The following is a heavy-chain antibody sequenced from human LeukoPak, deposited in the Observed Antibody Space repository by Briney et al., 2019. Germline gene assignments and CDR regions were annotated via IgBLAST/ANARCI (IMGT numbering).Heavy chain of an antibody. D-gene: IGHD3-22*01. J-gene: IGHJ3*02. CDR2: IYYSVST. CDR3: ATSRYYYDSSGYYNGAAFDI. CDR1: GGSISSSSYY. Sequence: SETLSLTCTVSGGSISSSSYYWGWIRQPPGKGLEWIGSIYYSVSTYYNPSPKSRVTISVDTSKNQFSLKLSSVTAADTAVYYCATSRYYYDSSGYYNGAAFDIWGQGTMVTVSS. V-gene: IGHV4-39*01.